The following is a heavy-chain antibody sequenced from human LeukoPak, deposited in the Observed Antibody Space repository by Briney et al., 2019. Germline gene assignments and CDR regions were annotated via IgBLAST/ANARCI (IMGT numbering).Heavy chain of an antibody. CDR2: IYWDDDK. D-gene: IGHD3-3*01. CDR3: AHRRAVSGFLEWLFDAFDI. V-gene: IGHV2-5*02. J-gene: IGHJ3*02. Sequence: ESGPTLVKPTQTLTLTCTFSGFSLSTSGVGVGWIRQPPGKALEWLALIYWDDDKRYSPSLKSRLTITKDTSKNQVVLTMTNMDPVDTATYYCAHRRAVSGFLEWLFDAFDIWGQGTMDTVSS. CDR1: GFSLSTSGVG.